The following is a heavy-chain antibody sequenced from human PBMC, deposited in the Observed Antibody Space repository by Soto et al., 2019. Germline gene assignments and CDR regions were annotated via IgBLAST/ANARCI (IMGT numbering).Heavy chain of an antibody. CDR2: IYYSGTT. J-gene: IGHJ6*03. CDR3: AREVFSHYYLDV. D-gene: IGHD3-3*01. CDR1: GGSISSYY. Sequence: SETLSLTCTVSGGSISSYYWSWIRQSPGKGLEWIGYIYYSGTTNYNPSLKSRVTMSLDTSKKQFSLELNSVTAADTAVYYCAREVFSHYYLDVWGKGTTVTVSS. V-gene: IGHV4-59*01.